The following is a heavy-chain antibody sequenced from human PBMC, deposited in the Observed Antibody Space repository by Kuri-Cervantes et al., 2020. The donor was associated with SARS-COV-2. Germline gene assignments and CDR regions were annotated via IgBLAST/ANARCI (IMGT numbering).Heavy chain of an antibody. V-gene: IGHV3-23*01. CDR2: ITDDGGST. CDR1: GFTISSYT. J-gene: IGHJ4*02. CDR3: VKGSAASRPYYFDS. D-gene: IGHD3-10*01. Sequence: GGSLRLSCTASGFTISSYTLTWVRQAPGKGLEWVSAITDDGGSTYHADSVKGRFTISRDNSKTTLFLQMNSLRAEDTAVYHCVKGSAASRPYYFDSWGQGTLVTVSS.